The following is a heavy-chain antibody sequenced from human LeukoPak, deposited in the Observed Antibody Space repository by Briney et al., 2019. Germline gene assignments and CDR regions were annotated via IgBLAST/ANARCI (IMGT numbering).Heavy chain of an antibody. CDR1: GFTFSSYS. Sequence: PGGSLRLSCAASGFTFSSYSMNWVRQAPGKGLEWVSSISSSSSYIYYADSVKGRFTISRDNAKNSLYLQMNSLRAEDTAVYYCARDQYSRPDRWYFDLWGRGTLVTVSS. J-gene: IGHJ2*01. CDR3: ARDQYSRPDRWYFDL. V-gene: IGHV3-21*01. D-gene: IGHD6-13*01. CDR2: ISSSSSYI.